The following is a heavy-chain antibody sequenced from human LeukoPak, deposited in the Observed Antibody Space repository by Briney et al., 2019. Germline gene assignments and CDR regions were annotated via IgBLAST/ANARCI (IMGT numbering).Heavy chain of an antibody. D-gene: IGHD6-19*01. J-gene: IGHJ4*02. CDR3: ARLAVYSSGLVLSYYFDY. CDR2: IYYSGST. V-gene: IGHV4-59*08. CDR1: GGSISSYY. Sequence: SETLSLTCTVSGGSISSYYWSWIRQPPGKGLEWIGYIYYSGSTNYNPSLKSRVTISVDTSKNQFSLKLSSVTAADTAVYYCARLAVYSSGLVLSYYFDYWGQGTLVTVSS.